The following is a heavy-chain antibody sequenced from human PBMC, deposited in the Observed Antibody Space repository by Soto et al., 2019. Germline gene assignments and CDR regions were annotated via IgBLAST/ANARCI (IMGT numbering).Heavy chain of an antibody. CDR3: ARPRSHYYDRSAERAFDI. Sequence: ASVKVSCKASGGTFNNYAISWVRQAPGQGLEWMGGIIPLFGTTNYAQKFQGRVTITADESTSTAYMELSSLRSEDTAFYYCARPRSHYYDRSAERAFDIWGQGTMVTVSS. CDR1: GGTFNNYA. V-gene: IGHV1-69*13. D-gene: IGHD3-22*01. J-gene: IGHJ3*02. CDR2: IIPLFGTT.